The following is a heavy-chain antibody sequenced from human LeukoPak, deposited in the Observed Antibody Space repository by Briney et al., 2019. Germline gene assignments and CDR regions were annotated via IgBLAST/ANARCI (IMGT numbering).Heavy chain of an antibody. D-gene: IGHD2-21*02. V-gene: IGHV3-48*03. Sequence: PGGSLRLSCAASGFPVNKYEMHWVRQAPGKGLEWVSYIDAGATSTNYADSVWGRFTLSRDNTQNSVQLQMNSLRDEDTAVYYCVRGRLLRSTKYFDYWGQGALVTVSS. CDR3: VRGRLLRSTKYFDY. CDR2: IDAGATST. CDR1: GFPVNKYE. J-gene: IGHJ4*02.